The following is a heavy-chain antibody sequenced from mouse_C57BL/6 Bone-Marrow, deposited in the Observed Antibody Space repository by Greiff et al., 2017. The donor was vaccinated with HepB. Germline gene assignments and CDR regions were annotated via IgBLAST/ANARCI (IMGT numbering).Heavy chain of an antibody. CDR1: GYTFTSYW. V-gene: IGHV1-64*01. CDR3: AREMITARAY. J-gene: IGHJ3*01. D-gene: IGHD2-4*01. CDR2: IHPNSGST. Sequence: QVQLQQSGAELVKPGASVKLSCKASGYTFTSYWMHWVKQRPGQGLEWIGMIHPNSGSTNYNEKFKSKATLTVDKSSSTAYMQLSSLTSEDSAVYYCAREMITARAYWGPGTLVTVSA.